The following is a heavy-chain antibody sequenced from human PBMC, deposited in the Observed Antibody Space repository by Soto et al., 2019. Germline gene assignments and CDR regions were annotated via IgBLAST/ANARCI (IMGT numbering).Heavy chain of an antibody. J-gene: IGHJ6*03. CDR2: ISSNGGST. CDR3: ARGRAAVVVPAARSPSCMDV. V-gene: IGHV3-64*01. D-gene: IGHD2-2*01. Sequence: GGSLRLSCAASGFTFSSYAMHWVRQAPGKGLEYVSAISSNGGSTYYANSVKGRFTISRDNSKNTLYLQMGSLRAEDMAVYYCARGRAAVVVPAARSPSCMDVWGKGTTVTVSS. CDR1: GFTFSSYA.